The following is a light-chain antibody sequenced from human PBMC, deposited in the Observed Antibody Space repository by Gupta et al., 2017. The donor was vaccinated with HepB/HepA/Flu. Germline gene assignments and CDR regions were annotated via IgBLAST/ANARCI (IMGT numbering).Light chain of an antibody. CDR2: WAS. V-gene: IGKV4-1*01. Sequence: IVMTHSPYSLSVSLGERATINCKSSKSVLYTSNNNNYLAWYQQKPGQPPKLLIYWASTRESGVPDRFSGSGSGTDFTLTISSLQAEDVAVYYCQQYYDSPFTFGPGTKVDIK. J-gene: IGKJ3*01. CDR1: KSVLYTSNNNNY. CDR3: QQYYDSPFT.